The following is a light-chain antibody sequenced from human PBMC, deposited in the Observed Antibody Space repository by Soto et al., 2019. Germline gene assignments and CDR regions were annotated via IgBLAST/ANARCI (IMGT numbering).Light chain of an antibody. CDR2: GAS. J-gene: IGKJ4*01. Sequence: EVVMTQSPATLSVSPGERATLSCRASQSASSSLAWYQQKPGQAPRLLIYGASVRATGVPARFRGGGSGAEYTLTISSLQSEDFAVYYCHQYYKWPLTFGGGTKWIS. CDR3: HQYYKWPLT. CDR1: QSASSS. V-gene: IGKV3-15*01.